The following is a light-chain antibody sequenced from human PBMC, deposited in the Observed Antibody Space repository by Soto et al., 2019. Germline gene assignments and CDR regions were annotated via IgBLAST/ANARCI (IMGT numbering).Light chain of an antibody. CDR3: SSYTSSSTLYV. CDR1: SSDIGGYNY. Sequence: QSVLTQPASVSGSSGQSITISCTGTSSDIGGYNYVSWYQKHPGKAPKIMIYDVSNRPSGVSKRFSGSKSGNTASLTISGLQAEDEADYYCSSYTSSSTLYVFGTGTKVTVL. CDR2: DVS. V-gene: IGLV2-14*01. J-gene: IGLJ1*01.